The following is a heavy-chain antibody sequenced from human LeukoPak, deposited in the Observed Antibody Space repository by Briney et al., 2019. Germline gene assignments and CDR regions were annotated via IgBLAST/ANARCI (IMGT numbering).Heavy chain of an antibody. Sequence: SETLSLTCTVSGYSISSGYYWGWIRQPPGKGLEWIGSIYHSGSTYYNPSLKSRVTISVDTSKNQFSLKLSSVTAADTAVYYCARDETTVTTYYFDYWGQGTLVTVSS. J-gene: IGHJ4*02. D-gene: IGHD4-17*01. CDR2: IYHSGST. CDR3: ARDETTVTTYYFDY. V-gene: IGHV4-38-2*02. CDR1: GYSISSGYY.